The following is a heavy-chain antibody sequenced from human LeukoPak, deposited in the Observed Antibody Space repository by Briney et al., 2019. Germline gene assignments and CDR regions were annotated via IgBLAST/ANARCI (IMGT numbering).Heavy chain of an antibody. CDR3: VRDFRSADY. CDR2: ICPDGPVT. Sequence: GGSLRLSCAASGFTFSIYCMHWVCQAPGKGPMWVSRICPDGPVTNYADSVKARFSISRDNARNTVYLQMNSLRAEDTAIYYCVRDFRSADYWGQGTLVTVSS. V-gene: IGHV3-74*01. CDR1: GFTFSIYC. J-gene: IGHJ4*02.